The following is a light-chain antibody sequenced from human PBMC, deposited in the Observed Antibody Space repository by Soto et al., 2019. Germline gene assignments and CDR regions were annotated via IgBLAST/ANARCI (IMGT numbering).Light chain of an antibody. CDR1: QDIGKF. Sequence: DIKMTQSPSSLSASVGDRVTITCQASQDIGKFLNWYQQKPGKAPKLLIYEGSSLETGVPSRFSGSGSETDFAFTISGLQPEDIATYYCQQCDSLPYTFGQGTKVEI. V-gene: IGKV1-33*01. J-gene: IGKJ2*01. CDR2: EGS. CDR3: QQCDSLPYT.